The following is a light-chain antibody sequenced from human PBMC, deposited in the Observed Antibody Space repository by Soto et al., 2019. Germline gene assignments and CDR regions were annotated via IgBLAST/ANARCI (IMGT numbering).Light chain of an antibody. Sequence: EIVLTQSPATLSLSPGARATLSCRASQSVSSYLAWYQQKPGQAPRLLIYDASNRATGIPARFSGSGSGTDFNLAISSLEPEDFAVYYCQQRSNWPRTFGQGTKVEIK. CDR2: DAS. CDR1: QSVSSY. CDR3: QQRSNWPRT. V-gene: IGKV3-11*01. J-gene: IGKJ1*01.